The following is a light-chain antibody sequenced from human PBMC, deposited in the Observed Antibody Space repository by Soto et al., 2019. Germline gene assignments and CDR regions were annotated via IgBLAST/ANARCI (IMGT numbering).Light chain of an antibody. CDR3: QQYNNWPRT. J-gene: IGKJ1*01. CDR1: QSVNTN. CDR2: GAS. Sequence: EVVITQSPDTLSVSPGERATLSCRASQSVNTNLAWYQQKLGQAPRLLIYGASTRATGISARFSGSGSGTEFTLTISSLQSEDFAIYYCQQYNNWPRTLGQGTKVDIK. V-gene: IGKV3-15*01.